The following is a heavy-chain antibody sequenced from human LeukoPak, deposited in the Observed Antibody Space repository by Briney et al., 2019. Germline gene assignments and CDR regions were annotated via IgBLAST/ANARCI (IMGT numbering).Heavy chain of an antibody. CDR2: IYHSGST. D-gene: IGHD3-22*01. CDR1: GYSISSGYY. J-gene: IGHJ4*02. Sequence: PSETLSLTCTVSGYSISSGYYWGWIRQPPGKGLEWIGSIYHSGSTYYNPSLKSRVTISVDTSKNQFSLNLASVTAADTAVYYCARETGSGYGVGYWGQGTLVTVSS. CDR3: ARETGSGYGVGY. V-gene: IGHV4-38-2*02.